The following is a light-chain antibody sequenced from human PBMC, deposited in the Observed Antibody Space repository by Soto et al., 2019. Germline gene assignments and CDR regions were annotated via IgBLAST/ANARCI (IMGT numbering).Light chain of an antibody. Sequence: QSVLTQPPSASGSPGQSVTISCTGTSSDVGGYNYVSWYQQHPGKAPKLMIYEVNKRPSGVPDRFTGSKSGNTASLTVSVLQADDEVDYYCGSYTVSNIFVFGGGTKLTVL. CDR3: GSYTVSNIFV. V-gene: IGLV2-8*01. CDR2: EVN. J-gene: IGLJ2*01. CDR1: SSDVGGYNY.